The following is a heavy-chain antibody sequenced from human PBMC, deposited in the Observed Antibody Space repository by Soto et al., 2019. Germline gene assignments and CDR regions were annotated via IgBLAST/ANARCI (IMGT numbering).Heavy chain of an antibody. CDR3: AKEEEGAFDI. CDR2: ISYDGSNK. J-gene: IGHJ3*02. CDR1: GFTFSSYG. V-gene: IGHV3-30*18. Sequence: QVQLVESGGGVVQPGRSLRLSCAASGFTFSSYGMHWVLQAPGKGLEWVAVISYDGSNKYYADSVKGRFTISRDNSKNTLYLQMNSLRAEDTAVYYCAKEEEGAFDIWGQGTMVTVSS.